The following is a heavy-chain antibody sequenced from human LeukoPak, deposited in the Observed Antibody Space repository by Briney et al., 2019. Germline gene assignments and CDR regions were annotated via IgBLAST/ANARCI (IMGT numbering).Heavy chain of an antibody. CDR2: IFTSGNS. Sequence: SETLSLTCTVSGDSISGNHYWNWIRQPPGKGLEWIGRIFTSGNSNYNPSLTSRVTISLDTSKDQFSLRLSSVTAADTAFYYCARESATSGSTDWGQGTLVTVSS. D-gene: IGHD3-10*01. J-gene: IGHJ4*02. CDR1: GDSISGNHY. V-gene: IGHV4-61*02. CDR3: ARESATSGSTD.